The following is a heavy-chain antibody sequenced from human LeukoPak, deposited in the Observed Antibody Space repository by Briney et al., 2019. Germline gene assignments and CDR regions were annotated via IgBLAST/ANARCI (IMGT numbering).Heavy chain of an antibody. V-gene: IGHV4-59*08. CDR3: ARHWAAGDFDY. Sequence: SETLSLTCTFSGGSISSYYWSWIRQPPGKGLEWIGSSSYSGSPKYNPSLKRRVTISLDTSKNQFSLKVTSVTATDTAVYYCARHWAAGDFDYWGQGTLVTVSS. J-gene: IGHJ4*02. CDR2: SSYSGSP. CDR1: GGSISSYY. D-gene: IGHD6-13*01.